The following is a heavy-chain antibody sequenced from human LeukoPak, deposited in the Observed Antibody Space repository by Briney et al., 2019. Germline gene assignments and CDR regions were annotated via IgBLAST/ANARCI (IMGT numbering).Heavy chain of an antibody. CDR3: ARGPNQNRASWQQLVPSWFDP. Sequence: PGGSLRLSCAASGFTLSTSWMNWVRQAPGKGLEWVANIKQDGSEKNYVDSVKGRFTISRDNTKNSLYLQMNSLRAEDTAVYYCARGPNQNRASWQQLVPSWFDPWGQGTLVTVSS. V-gene: IGHV3-7*03. D-gene: IGHD6-13*01. CDR2: IKQDGSEK. CDR1: GFTLSTSW. J-gene: IGHJ5*02.